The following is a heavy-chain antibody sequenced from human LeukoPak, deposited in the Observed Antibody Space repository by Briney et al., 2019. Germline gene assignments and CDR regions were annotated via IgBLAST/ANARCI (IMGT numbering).Heavy chain of an antibody. J-gene: IGHJ5*02. V-gene: IGHV1-2*02. CDR3: ARESSSSPNWFDP. CDR1: GYTFTAYY. Sequence: ASVKVSCKASGYTFTAYYMHWVRQAPGQGLEWMGWSNPNSGGTNYAQKFQGRVTMTRDTSISTAYMELRRLRSDDTAVCYCARESSSSPNWFDPWGQGTLVTVSS. CDR2: SNPNSGGT. D-gene: IGHD6-13*01.